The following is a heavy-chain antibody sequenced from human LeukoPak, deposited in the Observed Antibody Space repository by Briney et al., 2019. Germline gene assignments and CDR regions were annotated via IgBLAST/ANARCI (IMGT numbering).Heavy chain of an antibody. CDR2: INPNSGGT. CDR3: ARGSRIAVAGKGNWFDP. CDR1: GYIFTAYH. J-gene: IGHJ5*02. Sequence: VASVKVSCKASGYIFTAYHMHWVRQAPGQGLEWMGWINPNSGGTNYGQKFQGRVTMTRDTSISTASMELTRLTSDDTAIYYCARGSRIAVAGKGNWFDPWGQGTLVTVSS. V-gene: IGHV1-2*02. D-gene: IGHD6-19*01.